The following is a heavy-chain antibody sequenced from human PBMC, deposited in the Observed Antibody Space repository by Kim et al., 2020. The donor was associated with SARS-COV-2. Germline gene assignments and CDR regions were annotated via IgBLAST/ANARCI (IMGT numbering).Heavy chain of an antibody. J-gene: IGHJ4*02. CDR3: ARDQWGVAVAAPSLDY. Sequence: SVKVSCKASGGTFSSYAISWVRQAPGQGLEWMGRIIPILGIANYAQKFQGRVTITADKSTSTAYMELSSLRSEDTAVYYCARDQWGVAVAAPSLDYWGQGTLVTVSS. CDR2: IIPILGIA. V-gene: IGHV1-69*04. CDR1: GGTFSSYA. D-gene: IGHD6-19*01.